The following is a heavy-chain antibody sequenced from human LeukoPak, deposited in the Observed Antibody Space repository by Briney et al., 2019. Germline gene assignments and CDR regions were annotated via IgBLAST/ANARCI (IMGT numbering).Heavy chain of an antibody. CDR2: INTNTGNP. D-gene: IGHD3-16*02. CDR1: GYTFTSYA. V-gene: IGHV7-4-1*02. J-gene: IGHJ3*02. Sequence: AASVKVSCKASGYTFTSYAMNWVRQAPGQGLEWMGWINTNTGNPTYAQGFTGRFVFSLDTTVSTAYLQISSLKAEDTAVHYCARLNAYYDYVWGSYRYPGAFDIWGQGTMVTVSS. CDR3: ARLNAYYDYVWGSYRYPGAFDI.